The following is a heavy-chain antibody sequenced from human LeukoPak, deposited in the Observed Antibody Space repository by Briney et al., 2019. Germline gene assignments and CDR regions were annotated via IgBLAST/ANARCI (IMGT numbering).Heavy chain of an antibody. CDR2: MNPNSGNT. J-gene: IGHJ5*02. Sequence: ASVKDSRMSSGYTFTSYDINGVRQATGQGLEGMGRMNPNSGNTGYAQKFQGRVTMTRNTSISTAYMELSSLRSEDTAVYYCARGGNFDWLLDNWFDPWGQGTLVTVSS. CDR1: GYTFTSYD. CDR3: ARGGNFDWLLDNWFDP. V-gene: IGHV1-8*01. D-gene: IGHD3-9*01.